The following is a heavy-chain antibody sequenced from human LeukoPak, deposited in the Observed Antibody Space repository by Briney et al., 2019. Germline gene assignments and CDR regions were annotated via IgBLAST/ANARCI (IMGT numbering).Heavy chain of an antibody. J-gene: IGHJ4*02. D-gene: IGHD3-9*01. CDR1: GDSVSIIRSA. V-gene: IGHV6-1*01. Sequence: SQTLSLTCAISGDSVSIIRSAWSWTRQSPSRGLEWLRRAYYRSKRHIDYAVSVKSRITIKADTSKNQCSLPLTSVTPEDTAGYYCGRNLRYDFDYWGQGTLVTVSS. CDR2: AYYRSKRHI. CDR3: GRNLRYDFDY.